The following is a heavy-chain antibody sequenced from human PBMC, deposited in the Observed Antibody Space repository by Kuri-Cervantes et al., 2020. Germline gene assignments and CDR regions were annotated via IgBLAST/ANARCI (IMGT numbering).Heavy chain of an antibody. D-gene: IGHD6-19*01. CDR1: GGTFSSYA. CDR2: IIPILGIA. CDR3: ARDRIAVAGYFDY. Sequence: SVKVSCKASGGTFSSYASSWVRQAPGQGLEWMGRIIPILGIANYAQKFQGRVTITADKSTSTAYMELSSLRSEDTAVYYCARDRIAVAGYFDYWGQGTLVTVSS. V-gene: IGHV1-69*04. J-gene: IGHJ4*02.